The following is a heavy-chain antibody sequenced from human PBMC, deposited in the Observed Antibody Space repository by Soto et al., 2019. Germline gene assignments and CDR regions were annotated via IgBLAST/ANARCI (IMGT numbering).Heavy chain of an antibody. CDR3: ARHDYYHRTFDI. V-gene: IGHV4-61*08. D-gene: IGHD3-9*01. Sequence: SDTLSLTCRVSGGSVGTGAYYWSWIRQPPGKGLEWIGYTLYSGSPNYNPSLQSLQRRVTISVDTSRNQFSLRLTSVTAADTALYYCARHDYYHRTFDIWGQGTLVTVS. CDR2: TLYSGSP. CDR1: GGSVGTGAYY. J-gene: IGHJ3*02.